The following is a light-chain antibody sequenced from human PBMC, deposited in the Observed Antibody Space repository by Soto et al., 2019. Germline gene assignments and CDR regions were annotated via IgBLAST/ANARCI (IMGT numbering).Light chain of an antibody. Sequence: EIVLTQSPGTLSLSPGERATLSCRASQSFSSRYFAWFQQKPGQAPRLLIYGVSYRATGIPDRCSGSGSGTDFTLTISRLEPEDLAVYYCQKYGDSPPWTFGQGTKVEVK. CDR3: QKYGDSPPWT. V-gene: IGKV3-20*01. CDR1: QSFSSRY. CDR2: GVS. J-gene: IGKJ1*01.